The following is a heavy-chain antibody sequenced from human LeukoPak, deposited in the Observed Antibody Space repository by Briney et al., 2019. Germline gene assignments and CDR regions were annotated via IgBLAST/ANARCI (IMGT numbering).Heavy chain of an antibody. CDR1: GDSISNYY. J-gene: IGHJ1*01. V-gene: IGHV4-59*07. D-gene: IGHD2-15*01. CDR3: ARGNFPYSDFQD. Sequence: SDTLSLTCTVSGDSISNYYWSWIRQPPGNRLEWIGYIYDSGSINYNPSLNSRLTLSVDTSNNQFSLKLNSVNAADTAVYYCARGNFPYSDFQDWGQGTLVTVSS. CDR2: IYDSGSI.